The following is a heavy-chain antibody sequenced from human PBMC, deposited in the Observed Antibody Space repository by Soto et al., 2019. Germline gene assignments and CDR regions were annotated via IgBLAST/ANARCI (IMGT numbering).Heavy chain of an antibody. CDR3: ARAHLGGDRDTLEPSAP. CDR1: GYSVSSNSAA. J-gene: IGHJ5*02. Sequence: PPLTRSLTCAISGYSVSSNSAAWNWIRQSPSRGLEWLGRTYYRSKWYNDYAISVKSRITINPDTSKNQFSLQLSSVIPEDTAVYYCARAHLGGDRDTLEPSAPRGQGTPVTASP. D-gene: IGHD3-16*01. V-gene: IGHV6-1*01. CDR2: TYYRSKWYN.